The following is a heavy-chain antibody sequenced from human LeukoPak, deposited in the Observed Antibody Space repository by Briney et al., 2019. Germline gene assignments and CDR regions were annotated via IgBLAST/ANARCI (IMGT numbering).Heavy chain of an antibody. Sequence: GGSLRLSCAASGFTFSSYGMHWVRQAPGKGLEWVAVISHDGSKKYYAASVKGRFTISRDNSKNTLYLQMNSLRDEDTAVYYCAKDPYSGSFEYFQHWGQGTLVTVSS. CDR3: AKDPYSGSFEYFQH. J-gene: IGHJ1*01. V-gene: IGHV3-30*18. CDR2: ISHDGSKK. D-gene: IGHD1-26*01. CDR1: GFTFSSYG.